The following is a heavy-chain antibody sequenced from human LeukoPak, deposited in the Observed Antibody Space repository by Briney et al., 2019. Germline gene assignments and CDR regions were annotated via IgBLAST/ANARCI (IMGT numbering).Heavy chain of an antibody. CDR1: GFTFSSYS. J-gene: IGHJ4*02. CDR2: ISSSSTTI. D-gene: IGHD3-3*01. Sequence: GGSLRLSCAASGFTFSSYSMNWVRQAPGKGLEWVSYISSSSTTIYYADSVKGRFTISRDNAKNSLYLQMNSLRAEDTAVYYCARRTGESGYYPFDYWGQGTLVTVSS. V-gene: IGHV3-48*01. CDR3: ARRTGESGYYPFDY.